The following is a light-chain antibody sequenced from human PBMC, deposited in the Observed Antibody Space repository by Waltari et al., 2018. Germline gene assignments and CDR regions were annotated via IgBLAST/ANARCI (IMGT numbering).Light chain of an antibody. CDR2: GAS. J-gene: IGKJ2*01. Sequence: EIVMTQSPATLSMSPGERATLSCRASQSVNSNLAWYQQKPGQAPRLLIYGASTRATGIPASFSGSGSVTDFSLTISSLQSEDFAVYYCQQYNNWPPEDTFGQGTKLEIK. CDR3: QQYNNWPPEDT. V-gene: IGKV3-15*01. CDR1: QSVNSN.